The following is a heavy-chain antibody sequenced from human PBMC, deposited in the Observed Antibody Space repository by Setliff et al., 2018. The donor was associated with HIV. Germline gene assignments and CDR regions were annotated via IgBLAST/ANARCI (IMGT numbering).Heavy chain of an antibody. V-gene: IGHV3-48*01. D-gene: IGHD3-10*01. CDR2: ITSTGINI. CDR1: GFTFSNYN. CDR3: LVESSAAVDI. J-gene: IGHJ3*02. Sequence: GGSLRLSCAASGFTFSNYNMNWVRQAPGKGLEWISFITSTGINIYYTDSVKGRFTVSRDNARNSLYLQMDSLRVEDTAVYYCLVESSAAVDIWGQGTMVTASS.